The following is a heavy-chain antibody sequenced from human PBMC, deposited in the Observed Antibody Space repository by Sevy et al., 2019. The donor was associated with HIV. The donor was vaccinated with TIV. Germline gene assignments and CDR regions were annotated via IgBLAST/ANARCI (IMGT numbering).Heavy chain of an antibody. CDR2: LSFGCGEI. CDR3: AREGCTKPHDY. J-gene: IGHJ4*02. CDR1: GFTFSKYS. Sequence: GGSLRLSCPASGFTFSKYSMSWVRQPPGKGLGWVSTLSFGCGEINYADSVKGPFTISRDNSKSSVYLKMNNLRPEDTAVYYCAREGCTKPHDYWGQGTLVTVSS. V-gene: IGHV3-23*01. D-gene: IGHD2-8*01.